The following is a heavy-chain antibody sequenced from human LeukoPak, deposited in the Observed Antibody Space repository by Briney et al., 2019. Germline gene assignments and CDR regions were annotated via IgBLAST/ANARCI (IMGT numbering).Heavy chain of an antibody. V-gene: IGHV3-7*01. Sequence: GGSLRLSCAASGFTFSSYWMSWVRQAPGKGLEWVANINQDGSEKYYVDSVKGRFTISRDNAKNSLYLQMNSLRAEDTAVYYCAREGYYYGSGDGMDVWGQGTTVTVSS. J-gene: IGHJ6*02. CDR1: GFTFSSYW. D-gene: IGHD3-10*01. CDR2: INQDGSEK. CDR3: AREGYYYGSGDGMDV.